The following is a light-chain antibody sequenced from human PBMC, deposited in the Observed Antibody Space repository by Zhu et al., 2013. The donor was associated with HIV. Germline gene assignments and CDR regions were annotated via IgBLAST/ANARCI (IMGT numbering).Light chain of an antibody. Sequence: DIQMTQSPSSLSASVGDRVTITCQASQDISNYLNWYQQKPGKAPKLLIYDASNLETGVPSRFSGSGSGTDFTFTISSLQPEDIATYYCQQYDNLPRGSLFGGGTQGGDQT. V-gene: IGKV1-33*01. J-gene: IGKJ4*01. CDR2: DAS. CDR1: QDISNY. CDR3: QQYDNLPRGSL.